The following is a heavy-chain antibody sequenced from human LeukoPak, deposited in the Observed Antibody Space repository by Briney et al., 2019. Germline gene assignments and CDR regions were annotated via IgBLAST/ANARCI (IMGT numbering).Heavy chain of an antibody. CDR1: GFTISSYW. CDR2: VSYDGTNR. D-gene: IGHD7-27*01. CDR3: AKGVLGRTQSVSAGLDY. J-gene: IGHJ4*02. V-gene: IGHV3-30*18. Sequence: GGPLRLSCAASGFTISSYWMHWVRQAPGKGLEWVAVVSYDGTNRYYADSVQGRFTISRDNSKNTLYLQMNSLRPEDTAAYYCAKGVLGRTQSVSAGLDYWRQGTLVTASS.